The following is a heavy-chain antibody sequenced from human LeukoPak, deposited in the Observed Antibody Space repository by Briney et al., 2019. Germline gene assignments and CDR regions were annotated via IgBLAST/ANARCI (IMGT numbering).Heavy chain of an antibody. V-gene: IGHV1-2*02. CDR2: INPNSGGT. J-gene: IGHJ6*02. Sequence: GASVKVSCKASGYTFTSYGISWVRQAPGQGLEWMGWINPNSGGTNYAQKFQGRVTMTRDTSISTAYMELSGLRSDDTAVYYCARPRGTADYYYYGMDVWGQGTTVTVSS. CDR3: ARPRGTADYYYYGMDV. CDR1: GYTFTSYG. D-gene: IGHD1-26*01.